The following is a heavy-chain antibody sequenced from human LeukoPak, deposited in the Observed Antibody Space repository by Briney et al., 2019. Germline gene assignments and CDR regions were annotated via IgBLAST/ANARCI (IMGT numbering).Heavy chain of an antibody. Sequence: ASVKVSCKVSGYTLTELSMHWVRQAPGKGLEWMGGFDPENGETIYAQKFQGRVTMTEDTSTDTAYTELSSLRSEDTAVYYCATPSDILSTRYDFDYWGQGALVAVSS. D-gene: IGHD3-9*01. CDR1: GYTLTELS. CDR2: FDPENGET. CDR3: ATPSDILSTRYDFDY. J-gene: IGHJ4*02. V-gene: IGHV1-24*01.